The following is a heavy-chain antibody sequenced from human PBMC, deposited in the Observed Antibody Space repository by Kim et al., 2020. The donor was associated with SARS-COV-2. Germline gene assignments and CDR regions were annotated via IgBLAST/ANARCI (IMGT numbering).Heavy chain of an antibody. CDR2: IDSNGSTK. V-gene: IGHV3-74*01. CDR1: GFSLSNYW. Sequence: LSLTCAASGFSLSNYWMYWVRQAPGKGLVWVSRIDSNGSTKTYADSVKGRFTISRDSATNTLYLQMNSLRAEDTAVYYCEGYYYGMDVWGQGTTVTVSS. CDR3: EGYYYGMDV. J-gene: IGHJ6*02.